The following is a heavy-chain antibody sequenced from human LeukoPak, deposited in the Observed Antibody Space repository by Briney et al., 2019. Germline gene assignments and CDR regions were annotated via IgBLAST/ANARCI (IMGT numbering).Heavy chain of an antibody. CDR1: GFTFSDYY. CDR2: TSNSGSTK. V-gene: IGHV3-11*01. J-gene: IGHJ5*02. Sequence: PGGSLRLSCTASGFTFSDYYMNWIRQAPGKGLEWVSSTSNSGSTKSYADSVEGRFPISRDNAQNPLYLQLNSLRAEVTAAYYRAGGFRVATIDWFDPWGQGTLVTVSS. D-gene: IGHD5-12*01. CDR3: AGGFRVATIDWFDP.